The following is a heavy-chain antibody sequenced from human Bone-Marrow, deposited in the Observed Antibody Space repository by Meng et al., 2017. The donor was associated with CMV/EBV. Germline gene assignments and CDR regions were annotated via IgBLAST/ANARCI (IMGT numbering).Heavy chain of an antibody. CDR2: IIPIFGTA. V-gene: IGHV1-69*06. Sequence: QAQLVQVGAEVKKPGSSVKVSCKASGGTFSSYAISWVRQAPGQGLEWMGGIIPIFGTANYAQKFQGRVTITADKSTSTAYMELSSLRSEDTAVYYCAREDSSGYSYYFDYWGQGTLVTVSS. D-gene: IGHD3-22*01. J-gene: IGHJ4*02. CDR1: GGTFSSYA. CDR3: AREDSSGYSYYFDY.